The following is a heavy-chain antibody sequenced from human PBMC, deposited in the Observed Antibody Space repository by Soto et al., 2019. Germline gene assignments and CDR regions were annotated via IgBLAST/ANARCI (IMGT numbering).Heavy chain of an antibody. CDR3: AREYYSLFDY. J-gene: IGHJ4*02. CDR2: INHDGSEK. Sequence: LRLSCAASGFTFSNYWMSWVRQAPGKGLEWVATINHDGSEKYYVDSVKGRFTISRDNTKNSLYLQMNSLRAEDTALYYCAREYYSLFDYWGQGPLVTVSS. CDR1: GFTFSNYW. D-gene: IGHD1-26*01. V-gene: IGHV3-7*03.